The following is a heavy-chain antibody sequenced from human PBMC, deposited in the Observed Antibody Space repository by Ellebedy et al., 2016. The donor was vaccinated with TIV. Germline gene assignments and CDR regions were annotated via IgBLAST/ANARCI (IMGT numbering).Heavy chain of an antibody. Sequence: GESLKISCAASGFTFSSYSMNWVRQAPGKGLEWVSSISSSSSYIYYADSVKGRFTISRDNAKNSLYLQMNSLRAEDTAVYYCARGRALRGYSYGYGWGQGTLVTVSS. CDR3: ARGRALRGYSYGYG. CDR1: GFTFSSYS. D-gene: IGHD5-18*01. J-gene: IGHJ4*02. V-gene: IGHV3-21*01. CDR2: ISSSSSYI.